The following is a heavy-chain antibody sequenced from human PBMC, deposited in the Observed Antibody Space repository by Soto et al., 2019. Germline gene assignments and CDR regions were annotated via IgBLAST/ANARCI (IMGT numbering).Heavy chain of an antibody. CDR2: IYYSGST. CDR3: ARSYGDLPDY. J-gene: IGHJ4*02. Sequence: QVQLQESGPGLVKPSETLSLNCSVSGDSIGTYFWGWIRQPPGKGLEWIGHIYYSGSTSYNPSLRSRVTISLDTSKNQFSLRLRSVSAADTAVYYCARSYGDLPDYWGQGTLVTVSS. V-gene: IGHV4-59*08. CDR1: GDSIGTYF. D-gene: IGHD4-17*01.